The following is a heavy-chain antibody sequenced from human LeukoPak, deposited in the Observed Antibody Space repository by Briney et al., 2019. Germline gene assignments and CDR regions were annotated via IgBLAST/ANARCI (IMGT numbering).Heavy chain of an antibody. CDR3: ARDTGSSGYYDS. CDR2: IYNSGST. J-gene: IGHJ5*01. V-gene: IGHV4-59*02. Sequence: LETVSLTCTVSGGAVSSYYWTWIRQPPGKGLEWIGYIYNSGSTNYNPSLKSRVTISVDTSKNQFSLKLSSVTAADTAVYYCARDTGSSGYYDSWGQGTLVTVSS. CDR1: GGAVSSYY. D-gene: IGHD3-22*01.